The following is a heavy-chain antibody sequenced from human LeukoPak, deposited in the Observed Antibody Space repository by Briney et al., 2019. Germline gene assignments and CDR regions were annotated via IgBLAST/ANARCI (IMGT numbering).Heavy chain of an antibody. CDR1: GFTFGDYA. CDR3: TRSRGSYSYYFDY. Sequence: GGSLRLSCTAFGFTFGDYAMSWFRQAPGKGLEWVGFIRSKAYGGTTEYAASVKGRFTISRDDSKSIAYLQMNSLKTEDTAVYYCTRSRGSYSYYFDYWGQGTLVTVSS. V-gene: IGHV3-49*03. CDR2: IRSKAYGGTT. J-gene: IGHJ4*02. D-gene: IGHD1-26*01.